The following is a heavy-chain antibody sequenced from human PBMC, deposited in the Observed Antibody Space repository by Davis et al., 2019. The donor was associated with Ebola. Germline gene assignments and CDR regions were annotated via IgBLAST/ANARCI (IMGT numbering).Heavy chain of an antibody. V-gene: IGHV4-34*01. J-gene: IGHJ5*02. CDR3: ARGLTTAVTSGFDP. CDR1: GGSFSGYY. CDR2: INHSGST. D-gene: IGHD4-11*01. Sequence: PSETLSLTCAVYGGSFSGYYWSWIRQPPGKGLEWIGEINHSGSTNYNPSLKSRVTISEDTSKNQFSLKLSSVTAADTAVYYCARGLTTAVTSGFDPWGQGTLVTVS.